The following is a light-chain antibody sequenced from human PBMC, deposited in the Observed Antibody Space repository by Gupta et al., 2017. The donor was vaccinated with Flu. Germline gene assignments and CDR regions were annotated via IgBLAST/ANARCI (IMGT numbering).Light chain of an antibody. CDR1: TLSNQY. Sequence: SYELTQPPSVSVSPGQTARITCSGNTLSNQYTYWYQQKPGQAPVLIIFKDTERPPGIPERFSGSNSGTTVTLTISGVQAEDEAAYYCQSADNSGSFVIFGGGTRLTV. J-gene: IGLJ2*01. V-gene: IGLV3-25*03. CDR2: KDT. CDR3: QSADNSGSFVI.